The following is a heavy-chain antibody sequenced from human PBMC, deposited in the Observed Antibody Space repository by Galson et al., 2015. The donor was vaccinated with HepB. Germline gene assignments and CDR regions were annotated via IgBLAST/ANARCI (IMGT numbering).Heavy chain of an antibody. J-gene: IGHJ4*02. Sequence: QSGAEVKKPGESLKISCKGSGYSFTNHWIGWVRQKTGKGLEWMGIIYPGDSDSRYSPSFEGQVTMSADKSTSTAYLQWSSLRASDTAMYYCARHVNWNRWHYFDYWGQETLVTVSS. CDR1: GYSFTNHW. V-gene: IGHV5-51*01. CDR2: IYPGDSDS. CDR3: ARHVNWNRWHYFDY. D-gene: IGHD1-20*01.